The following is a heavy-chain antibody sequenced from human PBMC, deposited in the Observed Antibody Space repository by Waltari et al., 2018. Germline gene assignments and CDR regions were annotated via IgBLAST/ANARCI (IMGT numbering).Heavy chain of an antibody. V-gene: IGHV4-61*02. D-gene: IGHD1-7*01. CDR3: ARLELLSGRVL. J-gene: IGHJ4*02. CDR1: GDSLTSGSYY. CDR2: ISKTGTT. Sequence: QVRLQESGPGLVKSSQTLSLTCSASGDSLTSGSYYWGWIRQAAGKGLAYIARISKTGTTSYNPSLERRVTILMATSKNEFSLKIDSVTAADTAVYYCARLELLSGRVLWGQGTLVTVSS.